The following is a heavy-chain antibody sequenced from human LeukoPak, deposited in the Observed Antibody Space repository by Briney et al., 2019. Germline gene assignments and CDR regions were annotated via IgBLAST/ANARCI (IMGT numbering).Heavy chain of an antibody. V-gene: IGHV3-9*01. CDR3: AKDLSSAITSALVLDV. CDR1: GFTFDDYA. Sequence: PGGSLRLSCTVSGFTFDDYAMHWVRHTPGKGLEWVAGITWNRDNIGYGDSVKGRFTISGDNVKNVLYLQMSSLRLEDTALYYCAKDLSSAITSALVLDVWGQGTTVIVS. J-gene: IGHJ6*02. CDR2: ITWNRDNI. D-gene: IGHD3-22*01.